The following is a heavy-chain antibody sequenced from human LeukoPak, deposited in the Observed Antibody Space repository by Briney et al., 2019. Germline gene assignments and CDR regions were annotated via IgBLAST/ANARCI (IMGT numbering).Heavy chain of an antibody. Sequence: PVGSLRLSCSTSGVTFHTYAMSWVRHTPGPGLEWVSAIGANGGTTFYAGSVTGRFTISRDNSESTLYLQMNSLRAEDTAVYYCAKELSTGSGGACGGACYWARPFDYWGQGILVTVSS. CDR1: GVTFHTYA. CDR2: IGANGGTT. D-gene: IGHD2-21*02. V-gene: IGHV3-23*01. CDR3: AKELSTGSGGACGGACYWARPFDY. J-gene: IGHJ4*02.